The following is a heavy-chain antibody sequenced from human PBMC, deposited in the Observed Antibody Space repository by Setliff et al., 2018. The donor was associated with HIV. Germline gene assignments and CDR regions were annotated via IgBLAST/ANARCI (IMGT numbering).Heavy chain of an antibody. D-gene: IGHD3-22*01. Sequence: SETLSLTCTVSGGSASNSRYYWAWIRQPPGKGLEYIGSIHYNEKTYSNPSLKSRVTITIDTSKNQFSLNLTSVTAADTAVYYCASRVHYYDSNNFLREEGFDPWGQGTLVTSPQ. CDR3: ASRVHYYDSNNFLREEGFDP. V-gene: IGHV4-39*01. CDR1: GGSASNSRYY. CDR2: IHYNEKT. J-gene: IGHJ5*02.